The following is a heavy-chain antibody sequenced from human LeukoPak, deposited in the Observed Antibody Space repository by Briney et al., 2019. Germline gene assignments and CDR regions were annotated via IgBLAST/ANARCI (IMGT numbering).Heavy chain of an antibody. V-gene: IGHV1-8*02. CDR3: ARGGSSRYTITY. D-gene: IGHD6-13*01. CDR2: MNPNSGNT. Sequence: ASVKVSCKASGYTFTSYDINWVRQATGQGLEWMGWMNPNSGNTGYAQKFQGRVTMTRNTSIRTAYMELSSLRSEDTAVYYCARGGSSRYTITYWGQGTLVTVSS. CDR1: GYTFTSYD. J-gene: IGHJ4*02.